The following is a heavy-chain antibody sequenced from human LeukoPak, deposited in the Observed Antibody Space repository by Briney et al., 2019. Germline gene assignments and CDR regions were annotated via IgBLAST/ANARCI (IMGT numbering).Heavy chain of an antibody. Sequence: ASVKVSCKASRYTFTDYYIHWVRQAPGQGLEWMGWINPNSGDTNYAQKFQGRVTMTRDTSISTAYMELSRLRSDDTAVYYCARDSTRSGYDSGWFGYWGQGTLVTVSS. J-gene: IGHJ5*01. CDR2: INPNSGDT. D-gene: IGHD3-22*01. CDR1: RYTFTDYY. CDR3: ARDSTRSGYDSGWFGY. V-gene: IGHV1-2*02.